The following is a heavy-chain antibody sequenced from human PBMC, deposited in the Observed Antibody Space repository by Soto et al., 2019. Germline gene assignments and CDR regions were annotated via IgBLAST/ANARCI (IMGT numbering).Heavy chain of an antibody. CDR2: IDNTGSA. CDR3: AGXVSDFDVRRYRTSYFDQ. CDR1: GASVSTGVYY. Sequence: SETLSLTCTVSGASVSTGVYYWTWIRQHPGKGLEWIGYIDNTGSAYYNPSLTGRVDISVDTSKNQFSLNLQSLTAADTAFYYCAGXVSDFDVRRYRTSYFDQWGQGILVTVSS. J-gene: IGHJ4*02. D-gene: IGHD3-10*02. V-gene: IGHV4-31*03.